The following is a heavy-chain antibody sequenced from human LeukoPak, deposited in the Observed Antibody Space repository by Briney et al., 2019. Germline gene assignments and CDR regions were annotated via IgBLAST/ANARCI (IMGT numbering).Heavy chain of an antibody. Sequence: GGSLRLSCAASGFTVSSNYMSWVRQAPGKGLEWVSVIYSGGSTYYADSVKGRFTISRDNSKNTLYPQMNSLRAEDTAVYYCARVRLGEVVVVPAAIDYWGQGTLVTVSS. D-gene: IGHD2-2*02. CDR1: GFTVSSNY. J-gene: IGHJ4*02. CDR2: IYSGGST. CDR3: ARVRLGEVVVVPAAIDY. V-gene: IGHV3-66*01.